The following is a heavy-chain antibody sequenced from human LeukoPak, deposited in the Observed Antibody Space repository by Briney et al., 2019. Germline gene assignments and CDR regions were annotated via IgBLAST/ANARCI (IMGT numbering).Heavy chain of an antibody. Sequence: GGSLRLSCVASGFSFNSYAMHWVRQTPGKGLEWVATIWHDGSDHRYVDSVRGRFTISRDNSKDTLYLQMNSLRAEDTAVYYCAKVPYARRDGYNYVDYWGQGTLVTVSS. J-gene: IGHJ4*02. CDR3: AKVPYARRDGYNYVDY. CDR1: GFSFNSYA. D-gene: IGHD5-24*01. V-gene: IGHV3-33*06. CDR2: IWHDGSDH.